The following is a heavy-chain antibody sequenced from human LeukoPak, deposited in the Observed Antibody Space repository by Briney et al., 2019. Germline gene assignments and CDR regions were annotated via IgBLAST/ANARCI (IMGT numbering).Heavy chain of an antibody. CDR3: ARDGSGDLHFDY. J-gene: IGHJ4*02. V-gene: IGHV3-21*01. D-gene: IGHD6-19*01. Sequence: GGSLRLSCAASGFTFSSHSMNWVRQTPGKGLEWVSSISSSSSYIYYADSVKGRFTISRDNAKNSLYLQMNSLRAEDTAVYYCARDGSGDLHFDYWGQGTLVTVSS. CDR1: GFTFSSHS. CDR2: ISSSSSYI.